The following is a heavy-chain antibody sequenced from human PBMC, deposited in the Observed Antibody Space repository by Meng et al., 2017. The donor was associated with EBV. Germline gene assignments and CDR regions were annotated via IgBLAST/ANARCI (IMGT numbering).Heavy chain of an antibody. CDR2: ISAYNGNT. J-gene: IGHJ4*02. V-gene: IGHV1-18*01. Sequence: QAGPAQKNPSASVNVACKASGYTSTCYGISWVRQAPGQGLEWMGWISAYNGNTNYAQKLQVRVNMTTDTSTSTAYMELRSLRSDDTAVYYCARGLDYFDYWGQGTLVTVSS. CDR3: ARGLDYFDY. CDR1: GYTSTCYG.